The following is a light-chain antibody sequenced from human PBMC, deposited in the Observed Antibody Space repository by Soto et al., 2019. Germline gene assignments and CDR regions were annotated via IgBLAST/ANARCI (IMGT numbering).Light chain of an antibody. CDR2: DVS. CDR1: SSDVGNYNY. V-gene: IGLV2-11*01. J-gene: IGLJ3*02. CDR3: CSYAGRYALWV. Sequence: QSALTQPRSVSGSPGQSVTISCTGTSSDVGNYNYVSWYQQHPGKAPKVMIYDVSKRPSGVPDRFSGSKSSNTASLTISGLQAEDEADYYCCSYAGRYALWVFGGGTKLTVL.